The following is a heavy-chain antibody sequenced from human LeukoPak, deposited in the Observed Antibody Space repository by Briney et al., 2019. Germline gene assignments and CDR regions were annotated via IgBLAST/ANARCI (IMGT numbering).Heavy chain of an antibody. CDR1: GFTFSSYA. CDR2: ISSSSSYI. Sequence: GGSLRLSCAASGFTFSSYAMSWVRQAPGKGLEWVSSISSSSSYIYYADSVKGRFTISRDNAKNSLYLQMNSLRAEDTAVYYCARARSRAFDIWGQGTMVTVSS. J-gene: IGHJ3*02. V-gene: IGHV3-21*01. CDR3: ARARSRAFDI.